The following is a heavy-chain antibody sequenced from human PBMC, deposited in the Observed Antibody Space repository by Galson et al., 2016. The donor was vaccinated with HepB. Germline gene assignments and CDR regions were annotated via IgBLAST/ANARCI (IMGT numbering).Heavy chain of an antibody. CDR2: IKQDGSEK. D-gene: IGHD5-18*01. V-gene: IGHV3-7*01. Sequence: SLRLSCAASAFTFTNYGMTWVRQAPGKGLEWVANIKQDGSEKYYVDSVKGRFTNSRDKAKNSLYLKMNSLRAGDTAVVYGGRSPYVDTAMVTVGGGDYFDYWGQGTLVTVSS. CDR3: GRSPYVDTAMVTVGGGDYFDY. J-gene: IGHJ4*02. CDR1: AFTFTNYG.